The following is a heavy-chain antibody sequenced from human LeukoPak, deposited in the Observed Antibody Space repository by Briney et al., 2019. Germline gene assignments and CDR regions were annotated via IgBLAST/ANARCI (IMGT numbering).Heavy chain of an antibody. CDR3: ARGLSCSSTSCHRWFDP. D-gene: IGHD2-2*02. V-gene: IGHV1-69*05. Sequence: ASVKVSFKASGGTFSSYAISWVRQAPGQGLEWMGGIIPIFGTANYAQKFQGRVTMTRNTSISTAYMELSSLRSEDTAVYYCARGLSCSSTSCHRWFDPWGQGTLVTVSS. CDR2: IIPIFGTA. J-gene: IGHJ5*02. CDR1: GGTFSSYA.